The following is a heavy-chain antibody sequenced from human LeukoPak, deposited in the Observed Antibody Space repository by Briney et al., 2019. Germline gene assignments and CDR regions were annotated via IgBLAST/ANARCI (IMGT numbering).Heavy chain of an antibody. V-gene: IGHV3-74*01. CDR2: INSDGSST. J-gene: IGHJ4*02. Sequence: GGSLRLSCAASGFSVSGNWMHWVRQAPGKGLVWVSRINSDGSSTNYADSVRGRFTISRDNAKNTVYLQVNSLRVEDTAVYYCARGSGAYGDFDYWGQGTLVTVSS. CDR3: ARGSGAYGDFDY. D-gene: IGHD6-19*01. CDR1: GFSVSGNW.